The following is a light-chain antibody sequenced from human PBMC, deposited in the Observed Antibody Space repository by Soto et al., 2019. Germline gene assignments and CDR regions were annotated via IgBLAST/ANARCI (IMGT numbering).Light chain of an antibody. J-gene: IGKJ2*01. CDR2: AAS. V-gene: IGKV1-39*01. CDR3: QQTYSTPET. Sequence: DIQMTQSPSSLSASVGDGVTITCRASQSISTSLNWFQQKPGKAPKLLISAASSLQSGVPSRFSGSGSGTDFTLTISSLQPEDFAVYYCQQTYSTPETFGQGTKLEIK. CDR1: QSISTS.